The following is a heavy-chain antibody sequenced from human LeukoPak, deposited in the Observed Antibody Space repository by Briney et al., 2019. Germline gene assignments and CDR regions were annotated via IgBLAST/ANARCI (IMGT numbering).Heavy chain of an antibody. D-gene: IGHD2-2*01. Sequence: ASVKVSCKASGGTFTSYAISWVRQAPGQGLEWMGWISPYNGDTKYTQKFQGRVIMTTDTSTSTAYMELRSLRSDDTAVYYCGREFCDDARCYGPDYWGQGTLVMVSS. CDR3: GREFCDDARCYGPDY. CDR1: GGTFTSYA. V-gene: IGHV1-18*01. CDR2: ISPYNGDT. J-gene: IGHJ4*02.